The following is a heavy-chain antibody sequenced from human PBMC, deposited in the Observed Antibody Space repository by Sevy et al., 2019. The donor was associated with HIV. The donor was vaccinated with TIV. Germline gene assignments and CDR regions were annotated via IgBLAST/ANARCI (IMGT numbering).Heavy chain of an antibody. J-gene: IGHJ5*02. CDR3: AREVGAVVVPAAMGYNWFDP. Sequence: SDTLSLTCTVSGGSISSGGYYWSWIRQHPGKGLEWIGYIYYSGSTYYNPSLKSRVTISVDTSKNQFSLKLSSVTAADTAVYYCAREVGAVVVPAAMGYNWFDPWGQGTLVTVSS. D-gene: IGHD2-2*01. CDR2: IYYSGST. V-gene: IGHV4-31*03. CDR1: GGSISSGGYY.